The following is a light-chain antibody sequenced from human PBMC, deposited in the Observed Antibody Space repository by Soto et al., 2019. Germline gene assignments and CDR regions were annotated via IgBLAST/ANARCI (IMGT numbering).Light chain of an antibody. V-gene: IGKV3-15*01. J-gene: IGKJ3*01. Sequence: EIVMTQSPATLSVSPGERATLSCRASQTVSSNLAWYQQKPGQAPRLLIYGASTRATGIPARFSGSGSGTEFALPISSMQSADYVADYCQQYNNWPPFTFGRGTKVDIK. CDR3: QQYNNWPPFT. CDR2: GAS. CDR1: QTVSSN.